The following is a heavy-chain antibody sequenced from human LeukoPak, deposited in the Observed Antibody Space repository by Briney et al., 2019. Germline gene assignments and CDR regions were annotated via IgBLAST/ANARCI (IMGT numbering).Heavy chain of an antibody. J-gene: IGHJ4*02. Sequence: PGGSLRLSCAASGFIFSDYYMSWIRQAPGKGLEWISYISSSSSYTLYADSVKGRFTISRDNAKNSLYLQMNSLRAEDTAVYYCTRVVSVASYYFDYWGQGTLVTVSS. V-gene: IGHV3-11*06. D-gene: IGHD6-19*01. CDR1: GFIFSDYY. CDR3: TRVVSVASYYFDY. CDR2: ISSSSSYT.